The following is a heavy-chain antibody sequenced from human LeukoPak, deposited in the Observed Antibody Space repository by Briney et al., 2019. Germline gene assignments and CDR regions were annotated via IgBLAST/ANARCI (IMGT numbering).Heavy chain of an antibody. V-gene: IGHV1-69*02. CDR1: GGTFSSYT. J-gene: IGHJ4*02. Sequence: SVTVSCKASGGTFSSYTISWVRQAPGQGLEWMGRIIPILGIANYAQKFQGRVTITADKSTSTAYMELSSLRSEDTAVYYCATAPHHRGSVDYWGQGTLVTVSS. CDR2: IIPILGIA. D-gene: IGHD2-15*01. CDR3: ATAPHHRGSVDY.